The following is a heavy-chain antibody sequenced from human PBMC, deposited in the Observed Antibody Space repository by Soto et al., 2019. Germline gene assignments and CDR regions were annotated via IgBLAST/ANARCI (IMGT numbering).Heavy chain of an antibody. CDR3: ARSGSGTYERSKYYYYGMDV. Sequence: SETLSLTCAVYGGSFSGYYWSWIRQPPGKGLEWIGEINHSGSTNYSPSFHGQVTISADKSISTAYLQWRSLKASDTATYYCARSGSGTYERSKYYYYGMDVWGQGATVTVSS. CDR1: GGSFSGYY. D-gene: IGHD3-10*01. J-gene: IGHJ6*02. V-gene: IGHV4-34*01. CDR2: INHSGST.